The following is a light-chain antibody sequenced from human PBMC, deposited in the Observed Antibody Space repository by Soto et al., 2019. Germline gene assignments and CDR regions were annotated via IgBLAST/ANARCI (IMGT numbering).Light chain of an antibody. V-gene: IGLV2-8*01. CDR3: NSYGGNTNVV. Sequence: QSALTQPRSVSGSPGQSVTISCTGTSSDIGDSNYVSWYQQHPGKAPKLLIYDVTRRPSGVPDRFSGSKSGNTASLTVSGLQPDDEADYYCNSYGGNTNVVFGGGTKLTVL. J-gene: IGLJ2*01. CDR1: SSDIGDSNY. CDR2: DVT.